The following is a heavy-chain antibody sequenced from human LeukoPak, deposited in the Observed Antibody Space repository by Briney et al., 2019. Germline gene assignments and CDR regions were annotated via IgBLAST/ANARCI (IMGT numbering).Heavy chain of an antibody. CDR2: VWYDGSNK. V-gene: IGHV3-33*01. Sequence: GGSLRLSCAASGFTFSSYGMHWVRQAPGKGLEWVAVVWYDGSNKYYADSVKGRLTISRDNSNNTLYLQMNSLRAEDTAVYYCARWITMVRGDRFDPWGQGTLVIVSS. J-gene: IGHJ5*02. CDR3: ARWITMVRGDRFDP. CDR1: GFTFSSYG. D-gene: IGHD3-10*01.